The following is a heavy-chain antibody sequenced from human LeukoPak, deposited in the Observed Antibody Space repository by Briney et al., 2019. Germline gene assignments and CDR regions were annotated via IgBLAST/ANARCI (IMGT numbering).Heavy chain of an antibody. J-gene: IGHJ4*02. CDR2: ISGSGGST. V-gene: IGHV3-23*01. CDR1: GFTFSSYA. Sequence: GGSLRLSCAASGFTFSSYAMSWVRQAPGKGLEWVSAISGSGGSTYYADSVKGRFTISRDNAKNSLYLQMNSLRAEDTAVYYCARDWLAAVDFDYWGQGTLVTVSS. D-gene: IGHD6-13*01. CDR3: ARDWLAAVDFDY.